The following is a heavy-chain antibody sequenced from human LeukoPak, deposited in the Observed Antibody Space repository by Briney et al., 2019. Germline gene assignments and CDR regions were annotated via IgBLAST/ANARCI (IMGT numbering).Heavy chain of an antibody. CDR2: INPNSGGT. CDR3: ARPATLEWLPFDY. Sequence: ASVKVSCKASGYTFTGYYMHWVRQAPGQGLEWMGWINPNSGGTNYAQKFQGRVTMTRDTSISTAYMELSRLRSDDTAVYYCARPATLEWLPFDYWGQGTLVTVSS. D-gene: IGHD3-3*01. J-gene: IGHJ4*02. CDR1: GYTFTGYY. V-gene: IGHV1-2*02.